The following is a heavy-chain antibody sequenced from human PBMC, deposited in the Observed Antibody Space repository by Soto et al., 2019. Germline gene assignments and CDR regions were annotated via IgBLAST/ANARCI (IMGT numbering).Heavy chain of an antibody. CDR3: AKRPQGYCSGGSCYP. CDR2: INPSGGST. D-gene: IGHD2-15*01. J-gene: IGHJ5*02. V-gene: IGHV1-46*01. Sequence: VKVSCKASGYTFTSYYMHWVRQAPGQGLEWMGIINPSGGSTSYAQKFQGRVTMTRDTSTSTVYLELSSLRSEDTAVYYCAKRPQGYCSGGSCYPWGQGTLVTVSS. CDR1: GYTFTSYY.